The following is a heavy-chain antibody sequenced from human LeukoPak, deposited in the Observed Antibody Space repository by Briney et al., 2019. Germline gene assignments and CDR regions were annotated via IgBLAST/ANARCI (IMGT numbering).Heavy chain of an antibody. Sequence: GGSLRLSCAASGFTFSSYGMHWVRQAPGKGLEWVAVIWYDGSNKYYADSVKGRFTISRDDSKNTAYLQMNSLKTEDTAVYYCTRHIEWLLSSRDYGSARGYYYYGMDVWGQGTTVTVSS. CDR3: TRHIEWLLSSRDYGSARGYYYYGMDV. CDR2: IWYDGSNK. V-gene: IGHV3-33*01. J-gene: IGHJ6*02. D-gene: IGHD3-3*01. CDR1: GFTFSSYG.